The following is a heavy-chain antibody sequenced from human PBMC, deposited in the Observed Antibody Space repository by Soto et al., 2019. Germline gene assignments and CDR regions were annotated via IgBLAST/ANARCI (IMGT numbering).Heavy chain of an antibody. CDR2: IYQSGST. V-gene: IGHV4-30-2*01. CDR3: ARSYSGGDAYFDY. J-gene: IGHJ4*02. CDR1: GGSISSGGYA. Sequence: SETLSLTCAVSGGSISSGGYAWAWIRQPPGKGLGWVGYIYQSGSTYYNPSLKSRVTIAADRSKNQFSLNLASVTAADTAVYYCARSYSGGDAYFDYWGQGTVVTVSS. D-gene: IGHD2-21*02.